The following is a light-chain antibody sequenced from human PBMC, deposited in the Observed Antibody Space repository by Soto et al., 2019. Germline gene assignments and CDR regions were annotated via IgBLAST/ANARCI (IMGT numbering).Light chain of an antibody. CDR2: AAS. J-gene: IGKJ5*01. CDR3: QQIYSTPTS. Sequence: DIQMTQSPSSLSASVGDRVTITCRASQSISRYVNWYQQRPGQAPNLLIYAASSLQSGVPSRFSGRGPGTDFTFAISGLQPEDVATYYCQQIYSTPTSVGQETRMEIK. CDR1: QSISRY. V-gene: IGKV1-39*01.